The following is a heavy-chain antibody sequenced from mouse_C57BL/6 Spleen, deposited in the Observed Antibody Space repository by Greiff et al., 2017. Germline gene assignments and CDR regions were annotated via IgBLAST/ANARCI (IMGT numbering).Heavy chain of an antibody. Sequence: QVQLQQSGAELVKPGASVKLSCKASGYTFTEYTIHWVKQRPGQGLEWIGWLYPGSGSTKYNEKFKDKATLTADKSSSTVYMELSRLTSEDSAVYFCAGHERGYDYDGYAMDCWGQGTSVTVSS. CDR3: AGHERGYDYDGYAMDC. V-gene: IGHV1-62-2*01. CDR2: LYPGSGST. CDR1: GYTFTEYT. J-gene: IGHJ4*01. D-gene: IGHD2-4*01.